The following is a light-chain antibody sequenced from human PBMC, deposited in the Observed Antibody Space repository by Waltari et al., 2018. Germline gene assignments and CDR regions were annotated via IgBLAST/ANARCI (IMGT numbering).Light chain of an antibody. Sequence: QPVLTQAPSASASLGASVTLTCTLSSGYSNYKVDWYQQRPGKGPRFVMRVGTGGIVGSRGDGIPDRFSVSGSVLNRYLTIKNIQEEDESDYHCGADHGRGSNFVYVFGNGTKVTVL. CDR2: VGTGGIVG. CDR3: GADHGRGSNFVYV. V-gene: IGLV9-49*01. CDR1: SGYSNYK. J-gene: IGLJ1*01.